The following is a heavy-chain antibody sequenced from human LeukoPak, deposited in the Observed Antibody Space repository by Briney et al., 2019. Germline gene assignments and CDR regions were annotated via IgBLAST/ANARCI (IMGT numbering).Heavy chain of an antibody. CDR3: VKVITMVRGVIKNYYGMDV. Sequence: GRSLRLSCAASGFTFSSYGMHWVRQAPGKGLEWVAVISYDGSNKHYADSVKGRFTISRDNSKNTLYLQMNSLRAEDTAVYYCVKVITMVRGVIKNYYGMDVWGKGTTVTVSS. D-gene: IGHD3-10*01. CDR1: GFTFSSYG. CDR2: ISYDGSNK. J-gene: IGHJ6*04. V-gene: IGHV3-30*18.